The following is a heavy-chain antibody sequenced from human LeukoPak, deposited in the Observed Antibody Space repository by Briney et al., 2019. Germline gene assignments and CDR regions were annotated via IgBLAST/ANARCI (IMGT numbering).Heavy chain of an antibody. D-gene: IGHD7-27*01. J-gene: IGHJ3*02. V-gene: IGHV3-73*01. CDR2: IRSKANSYAT. CDR3: TRHVTPSVFTGANAFDI. Sequence: GGSLRLSCAASGFTFSGSAMHWVRQASGKGLEWVGRIRSKANSYATAYAASVKGRFTISSDDSKNTAYLQMNSLKTEDTAVYYCTRHVTPSVFTGANAFDIWGQRTMVTVSS. CDR1: GFTFSGSA.